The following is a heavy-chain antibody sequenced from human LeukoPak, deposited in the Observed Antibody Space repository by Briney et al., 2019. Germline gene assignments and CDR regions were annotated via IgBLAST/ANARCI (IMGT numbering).Heavy chain of an antibody. CDR1: DGSISRYY. CDR3: ARHPTRGTESSGFVDY. J-gene: IGHJ4*02. Sequence: PSETLSLTCTVSDGSISRYYWSLIRQPPGEGLEWIGNSYYTGTTKYNPSLKSRVTISVDTSKNHFSLRLSSVTAADTAVYYCARHPTRGTESSGFVDYWGQGTLVTVSS. D-gene: IGHD3-22*01. CDR2: SYYTGTT. V-gene: IGHV4-59*08.